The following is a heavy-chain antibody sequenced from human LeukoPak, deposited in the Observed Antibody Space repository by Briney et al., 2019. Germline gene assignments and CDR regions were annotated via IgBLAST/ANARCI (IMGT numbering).Heavy chain of an antibody. D-gene: IGHD3-3*01. CDR1: GGTFSSYA. Sequence: GASVKVSCKASGGTFSSYAISWVRQAPGQGLEWMGGIIPIFGTANYAQKFQGRVTITADESTSTAYMELSSLRSEDTAVYYCARDRASFLEWLPGWNWFDPWGQGTLVTVSS. CDR2: IIPIFGTA. V-gene: IGHV1-69*13. CDR3: ARDRASFLEWLPGWNWFDP. J-gene: IGHJ5*02.